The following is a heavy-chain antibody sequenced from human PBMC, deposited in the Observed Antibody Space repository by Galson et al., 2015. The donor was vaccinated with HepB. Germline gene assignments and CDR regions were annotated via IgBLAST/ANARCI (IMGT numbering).Heavy chain of an antibody. CDR3: AKQTYSDFDPLDWFDP. J-gene: IGHJ5*02. Sequence: SLRLSCAASGLTFSSYAMGWVRQAPGKGLEWVSTVSGSGDKTYYADSVKGRFTISRDNSNNTVYLQMNSLRAVDTAVYYCAKQTYSDFDPLDWFDPWGQGTLVTVSS. D-gene: IGHD4-11*01. CDR1: GLTFSSYA. V-gene: IGHV3-23*01. CDR2: VSGSGDKT.